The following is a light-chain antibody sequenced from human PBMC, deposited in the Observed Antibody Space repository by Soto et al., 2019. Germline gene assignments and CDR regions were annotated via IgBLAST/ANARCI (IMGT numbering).Light chain of an antibody. Sequence: IRMTQSPSTVSASVGDRVTITCRASQSISGWLAWYQQKPGTAPKLLIYEASNLESGVPSRFSGSGSGTEFTLTISSLQPDDFATYYCQQYYSDWTFGQGAIVDIK. CDR1: QSISGW. V-gene: IGKV1-5*01. CDR3: QQYYSDWT. J-gene: IGKJ1*01. CDR2: EAS.